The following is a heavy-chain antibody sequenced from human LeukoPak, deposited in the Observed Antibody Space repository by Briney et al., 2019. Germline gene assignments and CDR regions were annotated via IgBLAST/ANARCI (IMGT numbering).Heavy chain of an antibody. CDR1: GFTFSSYA. Sequence: GRSLRLSCAASGFTFSSYAMHWVRQAPGKGLEWVAVISYDGSNKYYADSVKGRFTISRDNAKNSLYLQMNSLRAEDTAVYYCGKISGPTAAGIDYWGQGTLVTVSS. CDR3: GKISGPTAAGIDY. CDR2: ISYDGSNK. J-gene: IGHJ4*02. D-gene: IGHD6-13*01. V-gene: IGHV3-30*07.